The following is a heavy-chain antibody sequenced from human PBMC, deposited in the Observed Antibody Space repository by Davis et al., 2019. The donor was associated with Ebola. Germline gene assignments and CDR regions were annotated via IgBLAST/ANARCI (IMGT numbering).Heavy chain of an antibody. CDR2: IHSYGST. CDR1: GFTFSSYW. CDR3: AREGAMEGGDGMDV. D-gene: IGHD5-18*01. J-gene: IGHJ6*02. Sequence: PGGSLRLSCAASGFTFSSYWMHWVRQAPGKGLEWVSVIHSYGSTYYADSVKGRFTISRDNSKNTLYLQMNSLRAEDTAVYYCAREGAMEGGDGMDVWGQGTTVTVSS. V-gene: IGHV3-53*01.